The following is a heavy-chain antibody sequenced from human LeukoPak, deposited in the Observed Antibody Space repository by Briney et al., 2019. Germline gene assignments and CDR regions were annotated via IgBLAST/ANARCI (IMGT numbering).Heavy chain of an antibody. Sequence: PSETLSLTCTVSGASISSGGYSWSWVRQHPGKGLEWIGYIYHSESTNYNPSLKSRVTISADRSKNQFSLRLSSVTAADTAVYYCASDRKYFDYWGQGILVTVSS. J-gene: IGHJ4*02. CDR3: ASDRKYFDY. V-gene: IGHV4-30-2*01. CDR2: IYHSEST. CDR1: GASISSGGYS.